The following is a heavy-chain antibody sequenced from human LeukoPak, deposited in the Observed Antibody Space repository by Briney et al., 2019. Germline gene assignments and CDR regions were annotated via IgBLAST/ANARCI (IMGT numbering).Heavy chain of an antibody. CDR3: ARGTAESILWLGEPVNWFDP. CDR2: MNPNSGNT. D-gene: IGHD3-10*01. Sequence: GASVKVSCKASGYTFTSYDINWVRQATGQGLEWMGWMNPNSGNTGYAQKFQGRVTMTRNTSISTAYMELSSLRSEDTAVYYCARGTAESILWLGEPVNWFDPWGQGTMVTASS. CDR1: GYTFTSYD. V-gene: IGHV1-8*01. J-gene: IGHJ5*02.